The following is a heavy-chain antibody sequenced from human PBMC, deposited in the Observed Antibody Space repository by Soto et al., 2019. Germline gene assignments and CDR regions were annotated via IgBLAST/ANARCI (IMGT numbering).Heavy chain of an antibody. CDR1: SGSISSSNW. V-gene: IGHV4-4*02. Sequence: SETLSLTCAVSSGSISSSNWWSWVRQPPGKGLEWIGEIYHSGSTNYNPSLKSRVTISVDKSKNQFSLKLSSVTAADTAVYYCARTGPEDYYYYYYMDVWGKGTTVTVSS. CDR2: IYHSGST. J-gene: IGHJ6*03. CDR3: ARTGPEDYYYYYYMDV.